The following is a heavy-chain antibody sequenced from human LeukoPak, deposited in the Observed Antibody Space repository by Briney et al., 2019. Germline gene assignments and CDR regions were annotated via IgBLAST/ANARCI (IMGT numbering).Heavy chain of an antibody. CDR3: AKDYVSGDGYWDFDY. CDR2: ITGGRSK. CDR1: GFTFSNYA. V-gene: IGHV3-23*01. D-gene: IGHD5-24*01. J-gene: IGHJ4*02. Sequence: QSGGSLRLSCAASGFTFSNYAMRWVRQAPGKGLEWISCITGGRSKYYAEPVKGRFTIPRNNSKNTLALEMNSLRVEDTAVYYCAKDYVSGDGYWDFDYWGQGTLVTVSS.